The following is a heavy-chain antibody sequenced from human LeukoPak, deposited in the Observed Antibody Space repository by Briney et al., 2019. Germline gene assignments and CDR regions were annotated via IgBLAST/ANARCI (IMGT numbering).Heavy chain of an antibody. CDR3: ARAVVGFYSSSLDY. V-gene: IGHV4-34*01. Sequence: SETLSLTCAVYGGSFSGYYWSWIRQPPGKGLEWIGEINHSGSTNYNPSLKSRATISVDTSKNQFSLKLSSVTAADTAVYYCARAVVGFYSSSLDYWGQGTLVTVSS. CDR2: INHSGST. J-gene: IGHJ4*02. D-gene: IGHD6-13*01. CDR1: GGSFSGYY.